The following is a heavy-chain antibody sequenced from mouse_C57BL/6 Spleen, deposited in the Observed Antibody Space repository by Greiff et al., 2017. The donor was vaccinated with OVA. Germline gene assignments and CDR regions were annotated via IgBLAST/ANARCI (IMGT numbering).Heavy chain of an antibody. CDR2: INPNNGGT. CDR1: GYTFTDYY. V-gene: IGHV1-26*01. J-gene: IGHJ2*01. CDR3: ARGLWLRDY. Sequence: VQLQQSGPELVKPGASVKISCKASGYTFTDYYMNWVKQSHGKSLEWIGDINPNNGGTSYNQKFKGKATLTVDKSSSTAYMELRSLTSEDSAVYYCARGLWLRDYWGQGTTLTVSS. D-gene: IGHD3-3*01.